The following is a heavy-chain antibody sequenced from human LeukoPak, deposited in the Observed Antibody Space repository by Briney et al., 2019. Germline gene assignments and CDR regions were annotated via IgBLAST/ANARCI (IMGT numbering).Heavy chain of an antibody. D-gene: IGHD6-19*01. Sequence: SETLSLTCTVSVGSISSSSYYWGWIRQPPGKGLEWIGSIYYSGSTYYNPSLKSRVTISVDTSKNQFSLKLSSVTAADTAVYYCARHGKEQWLEDPFDYWGQGTLVTVSS. CDR1: VGSISSSSYY. CDR2: IYYSGST. J-gene: IGHJ4*02. CDR3: ARHGKEQWLEDPFDY. V-gene: IGHV4-39*01.